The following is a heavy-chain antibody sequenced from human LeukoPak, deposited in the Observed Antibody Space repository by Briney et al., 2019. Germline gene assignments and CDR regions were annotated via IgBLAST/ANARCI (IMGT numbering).Heavy chain of an antibody. CDR1: GDSVSSGAYH. CDR3: AREGVVMPNWFDP. V-gene: IGHV4-31*03. Sequence: PSETLSLTCTVSGDSVSSGAYHWSWIRQSPGKGLEWIGCIDHSGFTHYNPSLKGRVAISVDTSKNRFSLKVTSVTVADTAVYYCAREGVVMPNWFDPWGQGTLVTVSS. CDR2: IDHSGFT. D-gene: IGHD3-16*01. J-gene: IGHJ5*02.